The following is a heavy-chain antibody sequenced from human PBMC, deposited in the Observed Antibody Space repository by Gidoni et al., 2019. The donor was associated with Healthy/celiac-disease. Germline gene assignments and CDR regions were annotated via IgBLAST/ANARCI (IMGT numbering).Heavy chain of an antibody. CDR1: GGAISRSNW. J-gene: IGHJ5*02. Sequence: QVQLQESGPGLVKPSGTLSLTCAVSGGAISRSNWWSWVRQPPGKGLEWLGAVYRSGSTNYHPSLQSRVTISVDKSKTQFSLKLSSVTAADTAVYYCARGTNTWFGELLRWFDPWGQGTLVTVSS. V-gene: IGHV4-4*02. D-gene: IGHD3-10*01. CDR2: VYRSGST. CDR3: ARGTNTWFGELLRWFDP.